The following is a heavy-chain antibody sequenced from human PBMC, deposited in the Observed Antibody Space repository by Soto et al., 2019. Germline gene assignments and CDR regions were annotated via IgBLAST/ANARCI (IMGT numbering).Heavy chain of an antibody. V-gene: IGHV1-69*01. J-gene: IGHJ6*02. CDR3: ARAVRTGFYGIDV. Sequence: QVVLVQSGAEVKNPGSSVKVSCKASGGTFGRNAINWVRQAPGQGFEWMGGIIPMFDTANHAQKFRDRIMITADESTNTAYMELSSLTSEDTAVYYCARAVRTGFYGIDVWGQGTTVSVSS. CDR2: IIPMFDTA. CDR1: GGTFGRNA.